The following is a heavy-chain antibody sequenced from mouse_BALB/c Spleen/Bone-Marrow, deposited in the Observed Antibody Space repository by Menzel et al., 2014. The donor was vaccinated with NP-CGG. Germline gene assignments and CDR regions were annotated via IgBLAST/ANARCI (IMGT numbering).Heavy chain of an antibody. CDR3: ARPPYYYGSSYYWYFDV. V-gene: IGHV1-84*02. J-gene: IGHJ1*01. CDR1: GYTSTDYY. Sequence: VQLVESGPELVKPGASVKISCKASGYTSTDYYINWVKQKPGQGLEWIGWIYPGGGNTKYNEKFKGKATLTVDTSSSTAYMQLSSLTSEDTAVYFCARPPYYYGSSYYWYFDVWGAGTTVTVSS. CDR2: IYPGGGNT. D-gene: IGHD1-1*01.